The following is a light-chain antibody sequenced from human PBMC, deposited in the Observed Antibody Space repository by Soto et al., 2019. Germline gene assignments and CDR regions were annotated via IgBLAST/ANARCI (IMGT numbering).Light chain of an antibody. Sequence: DIQMTQSPSSLSASVGDRVTITCRASQDINNYLAWYQLKPGKAPKFLIYAASTLRSGVPSRFSGSGSGTDFTLTISSLQPEDVATYYCQSYNSAPYTFGRGTQLEI. CDR1: QDINNY. CDR2: AAS. CDR3: QSYNSAPYT. V-gene: IGKV1-27*01. J-gene: IGKJ2*01.